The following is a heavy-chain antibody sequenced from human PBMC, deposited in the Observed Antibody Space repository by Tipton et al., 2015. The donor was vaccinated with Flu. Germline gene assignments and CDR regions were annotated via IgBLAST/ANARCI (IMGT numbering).Heavy chain of an antibody. Sequence: TLSLTCSVSGGSINNYYLSWIRQAPGKGLEWIGSVYYSGNSYYNPSLKSRVAMSVDTSKNQLSLNLSSVTAADTAMFYCARLSFYDVDLKNFYFDYWGQGTLVTVSS. J-gene: IGHJ4*02. CDR3: ARLSFYDVDLKNFYFDY. CDR2: VYYSGNS. D-gene: IGHD3-10*02. CDR1: GGSINNYY. V-gene: IGHV4-59*04.